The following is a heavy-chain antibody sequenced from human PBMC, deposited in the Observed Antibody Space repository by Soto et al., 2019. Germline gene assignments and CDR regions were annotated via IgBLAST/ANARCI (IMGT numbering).Heavy chain of an antibody. D-gene: IGHD3-10*01. CDR2: IYYSGST. CDR1: GGSISSGGYY. V-gene: IGHV4-31*03. CDR3: ARSGSGSYPFDY. J-gene: IGHJ4*02. Sequence: QVQLQESGPGLVKPSQTLSLTCTVSGGSISSGGYYWSWIRQHPGRGLEWIGYIYYSGSTYYNPSLKSRVTISVDTSKNQFSLKLSSVTAADTAVYYCARSGSGSYPFDYWGQGTLVTVSS.